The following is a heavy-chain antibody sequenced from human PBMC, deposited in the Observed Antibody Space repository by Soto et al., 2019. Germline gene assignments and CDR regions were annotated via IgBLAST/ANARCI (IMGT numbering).Heavy chain of an antibody. CDR3: ATSYGSGSRPFDY. CDR1: GDTFNFYT. V-gene: IGHV1-69*02. D-gene: IGHD3-10*01. CDR2: IIPMLGMS. Sequence: QVQLVQSGAEVKKPGSSVKVCCKASGDTFNFYTISWVRQAPGQGLEWMGRIIPMLGMSNYAQKFQDRVTIIADKSTSTAYMQLSSLRSEDTAIYYCATSYGSGSRPFDYWGQGTLVTVSS. J-gene: IGHJ4*02.